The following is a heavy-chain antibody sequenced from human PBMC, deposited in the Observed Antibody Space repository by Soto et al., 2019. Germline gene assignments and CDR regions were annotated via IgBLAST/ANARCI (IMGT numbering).Heavy chain of an antibody. CDR1: GFSLRTSGVG. CDR3: AHLTTGGFYFDY. CDR2: IYWDDDK. J-gene: IGHJ4*02. D-gene: IGHD4-17*01. V-gene: IGHV2-5*02. Sequence: QITLKESGPTLVKPTQTLTLTCTFSGFSLRTSGVGVGWIRQPPGKALEWLALIYWDDDKRYSPSLKGRLTITKDTSKNQVVLTMTNMDPVDTATYYCAHLTTGGFYFDYWGQGTLVTVSS.